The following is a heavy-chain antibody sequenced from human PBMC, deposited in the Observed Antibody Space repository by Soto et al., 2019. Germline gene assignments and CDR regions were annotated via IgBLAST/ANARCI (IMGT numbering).Heavy chain of an antibody. J-gene: IGHJ4*02. Sequence: SVKVSCKASGVTFTSXAVQWVRQARGQRLEWIGWIVVGSGNTNYAQKFQERVTITRDMSTSTAYMELSSLRSEDTAVYYCAASYDSSGYYDYWGQGTLVTVSS. CDR2: IVVGSGNT. CDR1: GVTFTSXA. V-gene: IGHV1-58*01. D-gene: IGHD3-22*01. CDR3: AASYDSSGYYDY.